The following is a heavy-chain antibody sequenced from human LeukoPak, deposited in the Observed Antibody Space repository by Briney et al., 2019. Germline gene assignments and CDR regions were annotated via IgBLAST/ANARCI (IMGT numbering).Heavy chain of an antibody. CDR3: ARGPGLGYCSGGSCYWFDP. V-gene: IGHV1-46*01. CDR1: GYTFTTDY. CDR2: INPSGGST. Sequence: ASVKVSCKASGYTFTTDYIHWVRQAPGQGLEWMGIINPSGGSTTYAQKFQGRVIMTGDTSTSTVYMELRSLRSEDTAVYYCARGPGLGYCSGGSCYWFDPWGQGTLVTVSS. J-gene: IGHJ5*02. D-gene: IGHD2-15*01.